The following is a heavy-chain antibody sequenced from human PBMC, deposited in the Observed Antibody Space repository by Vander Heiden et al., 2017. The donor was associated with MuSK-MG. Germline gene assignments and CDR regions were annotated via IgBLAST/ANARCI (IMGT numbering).Heavy chain of an antibody. CDR2: MVGDGSRT. J-gene: IGHJ3*02. D-gene: IGHD3-10*01. Sequence: EQLVDSGGGLVQPGGSLRLSCAAYGFTFSSYWMHWVRQAPGKGLVWVSHMVGDGSRTTYADSVKGRFTISRDNAKNTLYLQMNSLRAEDTAVYYCARGGGSGAFDIWGQGTMVTVSS. V-gene: IGHV3-74*01. CDR1: GFTFSSYW. CDR3: ARGGGSGAFDI.